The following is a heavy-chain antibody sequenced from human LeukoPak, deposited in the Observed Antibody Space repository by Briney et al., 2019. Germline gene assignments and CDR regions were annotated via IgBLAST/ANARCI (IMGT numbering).Heavy chain of an antibody. Sequence: PGGSLRLSYAASGFTFSSYWMSWARQAPGKGLEWVANIKEDGSVQYYVDSVKGRFTISRDNAKTSLYLQMNSLRAEDTAVYYCARDVWAAVAVSDYWGQGTLVTVSS. CDR2: IKEDGSVQ. D-gene: IGHD6-19*01. CDR3: ARDVWAAVAVSDY. J-gene: IGHJ4*02. CDR1: GFTFSSYW. V-gene: IGHV3-7*01.